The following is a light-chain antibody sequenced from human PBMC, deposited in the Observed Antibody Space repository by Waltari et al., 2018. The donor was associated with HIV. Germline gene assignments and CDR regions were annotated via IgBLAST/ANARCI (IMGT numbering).Light chain of an antibody. CDR3: MQGSHWPPA. Sequence: VVMTQSPLSLPVTPGQAASISCKSSHSLVYIVTKTYLMWFYQWPGQAPRRLIHMVSKRHSGVPDRFSGSGSDTDFALEISRVEAGDVGLYYCMQGSHWPPAFGQGTKLEI. V-gene: IGKV2-30*01. J-gene: IGKJ1*01. CDR1: HSLVYIVTKTY. CDR2: MVS.